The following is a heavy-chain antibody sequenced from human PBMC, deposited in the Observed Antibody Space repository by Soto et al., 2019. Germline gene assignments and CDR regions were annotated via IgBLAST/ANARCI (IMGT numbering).Heavy chain of an antibody. V-gene: IGHV3-49*04. D-gene: IGHD1-26*01. CDR1: GFTFGDYA. CDR2: IRSKAYGGTT. J-gene: IGHJ3*02. CDR3: TRDLFGDSGSRDAFDI. Sequence: PGGSLRLSCTASGFTFGDYAMSWVRQAPGKGLEWVGFIRSKAYGGTTEYAASVKGRFTISRDDSKSIAYLQMNSLKTEDTAVYYCTRDLFGDSGSRDAFDIWGQGTMVTVSS.